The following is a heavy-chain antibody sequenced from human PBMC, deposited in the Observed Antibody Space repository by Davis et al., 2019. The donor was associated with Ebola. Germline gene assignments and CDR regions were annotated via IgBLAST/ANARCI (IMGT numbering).Heavy chain of an antibody. Sequence: GSLRLSCAVSGDSISSSNWWSWVRQPPGKGLEWIGEISQSGSTNYNPSLKSRVTISVDTSKNQFSLKLSSVTAADTAVYYCARGRALVPAARFDYWGQGTLVTVSS. CDR3: ARGRALVPAARFDY. D-gene: IGHD2-2*01. V-gene: IGHV4-4*02. CDR2: ISQSGST. J-gene: IGHJ4*02. CDR1: GDSISSSNW.